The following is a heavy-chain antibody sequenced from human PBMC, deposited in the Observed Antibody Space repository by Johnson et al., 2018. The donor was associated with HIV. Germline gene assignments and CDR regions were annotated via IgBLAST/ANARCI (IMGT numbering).Heavy chain of an antibody. J-gene: IGHJ3*02. CDR1: GLTFSGSG. V-gene: IGHV3-30*02. CDR3: ARDGIGRGIVGANDAFDI. CDR2: TRYDGSNK. D-gene: IGHD1-26*01. Sequence: GGGMVQPGGSLRLSCAASGLTFSGSGMHWVRQAPGKGLEWVAFTRYDGSNKHYVDSVKGRFTISRDNAKNSLYLQMSSLRAEDTAVYYCARDGIGRGIVGANDAFDIWGQGTMVTVSS.